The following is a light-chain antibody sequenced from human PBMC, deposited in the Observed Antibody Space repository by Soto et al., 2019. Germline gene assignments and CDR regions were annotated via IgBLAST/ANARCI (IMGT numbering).Light chain of an antibody. V-gene: IGKV3-20*01. CDR3: QQYRPSPAIS. Sequence: EIVLTQSPGTLSLSPGERATLSCRASQSISDTLAWYQQKPGQAPRLLIYGASKRATGFPARFSGSGSGTDFTLTISRLEPEDSALYFCQQYRPSPAISFGQGTRLEIK. CDR2: GAS. CDR1: QSISDT. J-gene: IGKJ5*01.